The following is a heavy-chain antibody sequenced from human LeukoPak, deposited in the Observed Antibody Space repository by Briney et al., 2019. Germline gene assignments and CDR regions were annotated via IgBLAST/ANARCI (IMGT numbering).Heavy chain of an antibody. J-gene: IGHJ4*02. V-gene: IGHV3-20*04. CDR1: GFTFDDYG. Sequence: GGSLRLSCAASGFTFDDYGMSWVRQAPGKGLEWVSGINWNGGSTGYADSVKGRFTISRDNAKNSLYLQMNSLRAEDTALYYCARDTRYYDSSGYSPLDYWGQGTLVTVSS. D-gene: IGHD3-22*01. CDR2: INWNGGST. CDR3: ARDTRYYDSSGYSPLDY.